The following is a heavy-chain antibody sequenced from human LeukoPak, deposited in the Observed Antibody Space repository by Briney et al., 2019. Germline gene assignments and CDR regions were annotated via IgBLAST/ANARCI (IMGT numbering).Heavy chain of an antibody. CDR1: GYTFTSYY. CDR3: ARVDDFWSGYYKYYFDY. CDR2: INPSGGST. Sequence: ASVKVSCKASGYTFTSYYMHWVRQAPGQGLEWMGIINPSGGSTSYAQKFQGRVTMTTDTSTSTAYMELRSLRSDDTAVYYCARVDDFWSGYYKYYFDYWGQGTLVTVSS. V-gene: IGHV1-46*01. J-gene: IGHJ4*02. D-gene: IGHD3-3*01.